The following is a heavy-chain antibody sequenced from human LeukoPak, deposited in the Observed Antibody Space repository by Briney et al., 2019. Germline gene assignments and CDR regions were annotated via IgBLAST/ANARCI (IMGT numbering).Heavy chain of an antibody. V-gene: IGHV3-74*01. CDR2: INSDGSST. CDR3: ARATGMDV. Sequence: PGGSLRLSCAACGFTFSSYWMLWVRHAPGKGLVWVSRINSDGSSTGYADSVKGRFTISRDNAKNTLYLQMNSLRAEDTAMYYCARATGMDVWGQGTTVTVSS. CDR1: GFTFSSYW. J-gene: IGHJ6*02.